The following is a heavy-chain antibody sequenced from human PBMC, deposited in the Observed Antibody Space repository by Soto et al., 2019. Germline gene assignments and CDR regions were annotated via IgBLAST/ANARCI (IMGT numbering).Heavy chain of an antibody. Sequence: QEQLVESGGGLIGPGGSLRLSCAASGFTFSGYYMTWMREAPGKGLEWVSYITSSSDYTNYAGSVKGRFTISRDNAKNSLYLQMNSLRVEDTAVYYYVREYYYGMDVWGQGTTVTVSS. CDR2: ITSSSDYT. J-gene: IGHJ6*02. CDR1: GFTFSGYY. V-gene: IGHV3-11*05. CDR3: VREYYYGMDV.